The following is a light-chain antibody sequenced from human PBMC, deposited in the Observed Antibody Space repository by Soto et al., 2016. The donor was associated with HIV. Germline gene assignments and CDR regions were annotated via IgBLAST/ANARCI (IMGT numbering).Light chain of an antibody. V-gene: IGLV3-25*03. J-gene: IGLJ2*01. CDR3: QSADNSGTVV. CDR2: KDN. CDR1: ALPKQY. Sequence: SYELTQPPSVSVSPGQTARITCSGDALPKQYAYWYQQKPGQAPVLVIYKDNERPSGIPERFSGSSSGTTVTLTISGVQAEDEADYYCQSADNSGTVVFGGGTKLTV.